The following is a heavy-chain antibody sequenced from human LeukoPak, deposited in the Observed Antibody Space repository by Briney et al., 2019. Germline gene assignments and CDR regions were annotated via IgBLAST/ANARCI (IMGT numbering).Heavy chain of an antibody. Sequence: GASVKVSCKASGYTFTGYYMHWVRQAPGQGLEWMGWINPNSGGTNYAQKFQGRVTMTRDTSISTAYVELSRLRSDDTAVYYCARESDSGLTFIDYWGQGTLVTVSS. D-gene: IGHD4-17*01. CDR1: GYTFTGYY. J-gene: IGHJ4*02. CDR2: INPNSGGT. CDR3: ARESDSGLTFIDY. V-gene: IGHV1-2*02.